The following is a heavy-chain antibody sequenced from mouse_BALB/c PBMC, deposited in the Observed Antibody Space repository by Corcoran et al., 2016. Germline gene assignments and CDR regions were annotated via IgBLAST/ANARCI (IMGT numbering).Heavy chain of an antibody. D-gene: IGHD1-1*01. J-gene: IGHJ3*01. V-gene: IGHV9-3*02. CDR2: INTNTGEP. CDR3: ARITTVEAY. CDR1: GYTFTNYG. Sequence: QIQLVQSGPELKKPGETVKISCKASGYTFTNYGMNWVKQAPGKGLKWMDLINTNTGEPTYAEEFKGRFAFSLETAASTAYLQINNLKNEDTATYFCARITTVEAYWGQGTLVTVSA.